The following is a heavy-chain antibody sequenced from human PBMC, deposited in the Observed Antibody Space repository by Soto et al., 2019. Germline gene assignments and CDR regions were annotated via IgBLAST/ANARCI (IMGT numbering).Heavy chain of an antibody. D-gene: IGHD6-19*01. CDR1: GGSFSGYY. CDR3: ARGPSAVAGTRGGDY. J-gene: IGHJ4*02. Sequence: QVQLQQWGAGLLKPSETLSLTCAVYGGSFSGYYWSWIRQPPGKGLEWIGEINHSGSTNYNPSLKSRVTISVETTKTQVSLKLSSVTAADTAVYYCARGPSAVAGTRGGDYWGQGTLVTVSS. CDR2: INHSGST. V-gene: IGHV4-34*01.